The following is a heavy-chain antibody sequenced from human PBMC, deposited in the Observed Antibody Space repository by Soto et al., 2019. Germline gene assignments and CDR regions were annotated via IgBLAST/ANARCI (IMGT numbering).Heavy chain of an antibody. J-gene: IGHJ4*02. CDR1: GTSISSNFW. V-gene: IGHV4-4*02. D-gene: IGHD6-19*01. CDR2: VHTSGTT. CDR3: TRHVGVPGTRGFDY. Sequence: QVHLQESGPGLVKPSGTLSLTCAVSGTSISSNFWWSWVRQPPGKGLEWIGEVHTSGTTNYNPSLKSRVTISVDKSKNQLSLNLNSVTAADTAVFYCTRHVGVPGTRGFDYWGQGTQVAVSS.